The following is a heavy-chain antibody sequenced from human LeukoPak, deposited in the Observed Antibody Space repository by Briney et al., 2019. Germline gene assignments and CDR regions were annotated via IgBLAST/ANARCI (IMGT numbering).Heavy chain of an antibody. J-gene: IGHJ4*01. D-gene: IGHD5-12*01. CDR1: GFTFSNYA. V-gene: IGHV3-30*07. Sequence: TGGSLRLSCAASGFTFSNYAMHWVRQAPGKGLEWVSLISTGGTYEYYADSVKGRFTISRDNSKNTLYLQLNSLRVEDTAVYYCARDHRYAFDNWGHGTLVTVSS. CDR3: ARDHRYAFDN. CDR2: ISTGGTYE.